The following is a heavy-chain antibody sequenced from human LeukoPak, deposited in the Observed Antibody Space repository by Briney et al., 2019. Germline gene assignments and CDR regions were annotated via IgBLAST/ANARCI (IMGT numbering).Heavy chain of an antibody. CDR1: GLTFSSYA. Sequence: GGSLRLSCAASGLTFSSYAINWVRQAPGKGLEWVSAISGDSRTTYYTESAKGRFTMSRDNSKYTLYLQLNSLRAEDTAVYYCARKLLHYDRDGPSFDYWGQGTLVTVSS. D-gene: IGHD3-22*01. CDR3: ARKLLHYDRDGPSFDY. CDR2: ISGDSRTT. V-gene: IGHV3-23*01. J-gene: IGHJ4*02.